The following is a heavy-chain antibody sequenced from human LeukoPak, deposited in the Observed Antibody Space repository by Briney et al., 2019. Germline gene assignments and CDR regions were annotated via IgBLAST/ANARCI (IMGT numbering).Heavy chain of an antibody. CDR3: ARAVDILTGYYKRGAFDI. CDR2: INHKSGGI. D-gene: IGHD3-9*01. Sequence: VASVKVSCKASVYTFTGYYMHSVPEATERGRERVGRINHKSGGINYAQKLWDRDTMTRDTSISTAYMEPSRLKSDDTSLYYCARAVDILTGYYKRGAFDIWGQGTMVTVSS. CDR1: VYTFTGYY. J-gene: IGHJ3*02. V-gene: IGHV1-2*06.